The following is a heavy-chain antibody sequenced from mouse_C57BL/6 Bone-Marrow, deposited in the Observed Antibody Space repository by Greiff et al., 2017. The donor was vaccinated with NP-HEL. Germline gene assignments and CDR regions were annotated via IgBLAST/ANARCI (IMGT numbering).Heavy chain of an antibody. CDR1: GYTFTDYE. CDR3: YYGSSYVYFDV. Sequence: QVQLQQSGAELVRPGASVTLSCKASGYTFTDYEMHWVKQTPVHGLEWIGAIDPETGGTAYNQKFKGKAILTADKSSSTAYMELRSLTSEDSAVYYCYYGSSYVYFDVWGTGTTVTVSS. V-gene: IGHV1-15*01. CDR2: IDPETGGT. D-gene: IGHD1-1*01. J-gene: IGHJ1*03.